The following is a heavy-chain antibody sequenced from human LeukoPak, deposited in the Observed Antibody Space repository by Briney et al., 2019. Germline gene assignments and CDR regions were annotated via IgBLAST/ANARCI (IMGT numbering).Heavy chain of an antibody. J-gene: IGHJ6*02. CDR2: SNAGNGNT. CDR1: GYTFTSYA. CDR3: ARGGSSGYGMDV. V-gene: IGHV1-3*02. D-gene: IGHD3-10*01. Sequence: APVKVSCKASGYTFTSYAMHWVRQAPGQRLEWMGWSNAGNGNTKYSQEFQGRVTITRDTSASTAYMELSSLRAEDTAVYYCARGGSSGYGMDVWGQGTTVTVSS.